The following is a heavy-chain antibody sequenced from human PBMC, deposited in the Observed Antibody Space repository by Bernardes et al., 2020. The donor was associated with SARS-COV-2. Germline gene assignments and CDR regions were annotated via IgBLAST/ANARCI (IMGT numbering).Heavy chain of an antibody. Sequence: GGSLRLSCAASGFTFSSYEMNWVRQAPGKGLEWVSYISSSGSTIYYADSVKGRFTISRDNAKNSLYLQMNSLRAEDTALYYCAKVQFDSVTTLSWYFDLWGRGTLVTVSS. CDR1: GFTFSSYE. D-gene: IGHD4-17*01. CDR2: ISSSGSTI. J-gene: IGHJ2*01. CDR3: AKVQFDSVTTLSWYFDL. V-gene: IGHV3-48*03.